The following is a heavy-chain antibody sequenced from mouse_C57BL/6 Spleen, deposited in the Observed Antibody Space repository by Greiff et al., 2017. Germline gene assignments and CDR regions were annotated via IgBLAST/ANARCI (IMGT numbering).Heavy chain of an antibody. V-gene: IGHV1-59*01. CDR1: GYTFTSYW. J-gene: IGHJ4*01. Sequence: VQLQQPGAELVRPGTSVKLSCKASGYTFTSYWMHWVKQRPGQGLEWIGVIDPSDSYTNYNQKFKGKATLTVDTSSSTAYMQLSSLTSEDSAVYYCARGGYDGYFSYAMDYWGQGTSVTVSS. CDR2: IDPSDSYT. D-gene: IGHD2-3*01. CDR3: ARGGYDGYFSYAMDY.